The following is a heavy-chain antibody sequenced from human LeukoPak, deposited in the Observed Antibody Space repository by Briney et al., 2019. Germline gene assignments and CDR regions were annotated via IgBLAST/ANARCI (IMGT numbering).Heavy chain of an antibody. CDR2: ISPSGDQS. Sequence: PGGSLRLSCAASGFTFSNNGMSWVRQAAGKGLEWVSGISPSGDQSYYADSVKGRFTISRDNSQKTLYLRMNNLRADDTAVYYCVNGWQQLANWGQGTLVTVSS. D-gene: IGHD6-13*01. CDR3: VNGWQQLAN. V-gene: IGHV3-23*01. J-gene: IGHJ4*02. CDR1: GFTFSNNG.